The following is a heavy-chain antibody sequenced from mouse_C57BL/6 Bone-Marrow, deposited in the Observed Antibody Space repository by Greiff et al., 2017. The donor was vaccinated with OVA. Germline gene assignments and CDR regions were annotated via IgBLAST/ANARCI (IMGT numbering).Heavy chain of an antibody. CDR2: IWRGGST. Sequence: QVQLQQSGPGLVQPSQSLSITCTVSGFSLTSSGVHWVRQSPGKGLEWLGVIWRGGSTDYNAAFMSRLGITKDNSKSQVFFKMNSLQADDTAIDYCAKLLPNYYAMDDWGQGTSVTVAS. CDR3: AKLLPNYYAMDD. J-gene: IGHJ4*01. V-gene: IGHV2-5*01. CDR1: GFSLTSSG. D-gene: IGHD1-1*01.